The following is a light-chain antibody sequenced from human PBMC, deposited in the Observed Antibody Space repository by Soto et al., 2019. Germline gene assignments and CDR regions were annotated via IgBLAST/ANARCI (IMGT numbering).Light chain of an antibody. J-gene: IGKJ5*01. CDR2: DAS. CDR3: QQRSNWPPT. Sequence: EIVLTQSPATLSLSPGERATLSCRASQNVSSYLAWYQQKLGQAPRLLIYDASNRATGIPARFSGSGSGTDFTLTISSLEPEDFVVYYCQQRSNWPPTFGQGTRLEIK. V-gene: IGKV3-11*01. CDR1: QNVSSY.